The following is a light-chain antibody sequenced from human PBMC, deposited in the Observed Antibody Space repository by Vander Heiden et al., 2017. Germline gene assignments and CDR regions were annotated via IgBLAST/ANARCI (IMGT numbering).Light chain of an antibody. CDR1: QSISSY. V-gene: IGKV1-39*01. CDR2: AAS. Sequence: DIQMTQSPSSLSASVGDRVTIPCRASQSISSYLNWSQQKPGKAPKLLIYAASSFERGVPSRFSGSASGTDFTLTISRLQPEHFATYYCQQSDSTPLTSGGWTKVK. J-gene: IGKJ4*01. CDR3: QQSDSTPLT.